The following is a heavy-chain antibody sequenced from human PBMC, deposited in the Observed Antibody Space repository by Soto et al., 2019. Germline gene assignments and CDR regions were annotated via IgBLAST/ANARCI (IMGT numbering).Heavy chain of an antibody. CDR3: ASPRGDGYNYYFDY. CDR1: GFTFSSYA. J-gene: IGHJ4*02. Sequence: QVQLVESGGGVVQPGRSLRLSCAASGFTFSSYAMHWVRQAPGKGLEWVAVISYDGSNKYYADSVKGRFTISRDNSKNTLYLQMNSLRAEDTAVYYCASPRGDGYNYYFDYWGQGTLVTVSS. V-gene: IGHV3-30-3*01. CDR2: ISYDGSNK. D-gene: IGHD5-12*01.